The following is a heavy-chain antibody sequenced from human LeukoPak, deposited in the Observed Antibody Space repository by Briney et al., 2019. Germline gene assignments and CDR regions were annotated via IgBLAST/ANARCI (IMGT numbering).Heavy chain of an antibody. D-gene: IGHD3-10*01. CDR2: MNPNSGNT. J-gene: IGHJ5*02. CDR3: AREVGVRGVTIILLTSHQFDP. Sequence: ASVKVSCKASGYTFTSYDINWVRQATGQGLEWMGWMNPNSGNTGYAQKFQGRVTMTRNTSIRKAYMELSSLRSEDTAVYYCAREVGVRGVTIILLTSHQFDPWGQGTLVAVSS. V-gene: IGHV1-8*01. CDR1: GYTFTSYD.